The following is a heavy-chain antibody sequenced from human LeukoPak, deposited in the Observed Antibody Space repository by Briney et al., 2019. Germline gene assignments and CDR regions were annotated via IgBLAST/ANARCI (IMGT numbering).Heavy chain of an antibody. V-gene: IGHV3-48*03. CDR2: ISSSGSTI. J-gene: IGHJ4*02. CDR1: GFTFSSYE. CDR3: AREEEGNNFDY. Sequence: PGGSLRLSCAASGFTFSSYEMNWVRQAPGKGLEWVSYISSSGSTIYYADSVKGRFTISRDNAKKSLYLQMNSLRAEDTAVYYCAREEEGNNFDYWGQGTLVTVSS.